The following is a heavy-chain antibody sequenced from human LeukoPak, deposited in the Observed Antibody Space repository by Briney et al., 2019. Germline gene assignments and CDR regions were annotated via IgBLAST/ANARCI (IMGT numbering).Heavy chain of an antibody. CDR2: SNHGGMT. CDR3: ARAGYYGAYDGFDI. V-gene: IGHV4-34*01. J-gene: IGHJ3*02. Sequence: SETLSLTCAVYGGSFSGYYCNWIRQPPGKGLEWIGESNHGGMTNYNPSLRSRVTISVDTSKNQFSLKLNSVTAADTAVYYCARAGYYGAYDGFDIWGQGTLVTVSS. D-gene: IGHD4-17*01. CDR1: GGSFSGYY.